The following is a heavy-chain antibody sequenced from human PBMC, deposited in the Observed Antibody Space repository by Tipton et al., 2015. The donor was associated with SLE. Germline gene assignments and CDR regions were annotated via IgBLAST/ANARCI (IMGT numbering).Heavy chain of an antibody. CDR3: ARDRIRYPPRTLGY. J-gene: IGHJ4*02. CDR1: GYTFTSYY. V-gene: IGHV1-46*01. Sequence: QLVQSGAEVKKPGASVKVSCKASGYTFTSYYMHWVRQAPGQGLEWMGMINPSGGSTSYAQKFQGRVSMTRDTSTSTVYMELSSLRSEATAVYYCARDRIRYPPRTLGYWGQGTLVTVSS. CDR2: INPSGGST. D-gene: IGHD2-15*01.